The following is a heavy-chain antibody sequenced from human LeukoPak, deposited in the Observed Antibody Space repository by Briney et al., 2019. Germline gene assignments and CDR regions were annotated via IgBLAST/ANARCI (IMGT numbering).Heavy chain of an antibody. CDR2: IYYSGST. D-gene: IGHD2-15*01. Sequence: SETLSLTCTVSGGSISSSSYYWGWIRQPPGKGLEWIGSIYYSGSTYYNPSLKSRVTISVDTSKNQFPLKLSSVTAADTAVYYCARHLGLLLGYFDYWGQGTLVTVSS. CDR1: GGSISSSSYY. V-gene: IGHV4-39*01. J-gene: IGHJ4*02. CDR3: ARHLGLLLGYFDY.